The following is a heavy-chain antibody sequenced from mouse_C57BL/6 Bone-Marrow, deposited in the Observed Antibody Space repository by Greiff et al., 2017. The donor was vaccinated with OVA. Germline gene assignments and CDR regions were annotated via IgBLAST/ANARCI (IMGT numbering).Heavy chain of an antibody. CDR3: ASSPLYYGSPAWFAD. V-gene: IGHV1-81*01. Sequence: QVQLQQSGAELARPGASVKLSCKASGYTFTSYGISWVKQRPGQGLEWIGEIYPRSGNTYYNEKFKGKATLTADTSSSTAYMELRSLTSEDSAVYFCASSPLYYGSPAWFADWGQGTLVTVSA. D-gene: IGHD2-1*01. J-gene: IGHJ3*01. CDR2: IYPRSGNT. CDR1: GYTFTSYG.